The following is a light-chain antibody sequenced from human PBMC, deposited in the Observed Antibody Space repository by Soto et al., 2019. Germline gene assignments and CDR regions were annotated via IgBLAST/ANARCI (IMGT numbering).Light chain of an antibody. CDR3: SSYSTSSPYV. V-gene: IGLV2-14*01. J-gene: IGLJ1*01. CDR2: EVT. CDR1: GSAAGGNGY. Sequence: QSALPQPASVSGSPGQSITISCSGTGSAAGGNGYVSWYQHHPDKAPQLIIYEVTNRPSGVSHRFSGSKSGNTASLTISGLQAEDDADYYCSSYSTSSPYVFGTWTKVTVL.